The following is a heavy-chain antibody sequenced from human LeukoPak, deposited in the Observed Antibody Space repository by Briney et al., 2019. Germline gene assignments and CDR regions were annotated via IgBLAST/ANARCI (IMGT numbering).Heavy chain of an antibody. CDR3: ARVTESYGSGRRHNYYYYYMDV. J-gene: IGHJ6*03. CDR1: GFTFSSCG. Sequence: GGSLRLSCAASGFTFSSCGMSWVRQAPGKGLEWVSAISGSGGSTYYADSVKGRFTISRDNSKNTLYLQMNSLRAEDTAVYYCARVTESYGSGRRHNYYYYYMDVWGKGTTVTVSS. CDR2: ISGSGGST. V-gene: IGHV3-23*01. D-gene: IGHD3-10*01.